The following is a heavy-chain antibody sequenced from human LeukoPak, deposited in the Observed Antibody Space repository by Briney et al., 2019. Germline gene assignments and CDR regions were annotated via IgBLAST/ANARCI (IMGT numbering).Heavy chain of an antibody. J-gene: IGHJ3*02. CDR1: GFTFSSDS. V-gene: IGHV3-21*01. Sequence: SGGSLRLSCAASGFTFSSDSMNWVRQAPGKGLEWVSSISSSSSYIYYADSVKGRFTISRDNAKHSLYLQMNSLRAEDTSVYYCETTTSPGYSSGWYRGAFDIWGEGTMVTVSS. CDR2: ISSSSSYI. CDR3: ETTTSPGYSSGWYRGAFDI. D-gene: IGHD6-19*01.